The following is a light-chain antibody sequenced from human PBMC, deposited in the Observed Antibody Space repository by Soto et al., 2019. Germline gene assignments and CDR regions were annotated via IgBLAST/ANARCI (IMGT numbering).Light chain of an antibody. V-gene: IGKV3-15*01. CDR3: EVSRMWLIS. CDR2: GIS. Sequence: LSVSPGESATLSCRASQSVNSNYLAWYQQHPGQPPRLLIYGISTRATGIPARFSGSGSGTEFSLTISSLQSEDFARYYCEVSRMWLISFGHGRRLEIK. J-gene: IGKJ5*01. CDR1: QSVNSN.